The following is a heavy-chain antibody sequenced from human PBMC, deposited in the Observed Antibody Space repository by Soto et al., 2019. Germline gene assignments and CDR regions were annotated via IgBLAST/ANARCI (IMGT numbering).Heavy chain of an antibody. CDR1: GFTFSSYA. V-gene: IGHV3-23*01. D-gene: IGHD2-15*01. Sequence: GGSLRLSCAASGFTFSSYAMSWVRQAPGKGMEWVSAISGSGGSTYYADSVKGRFNISRDNSKNTLYLQMNSLIAEDTAVYYCAKAIVVVVAATDAFDIWGQGTMVTVSS. J-gene: IGHJ3*02. CDR2: ISGSGGST. CDR3: AKAIVVVVAATDAFDI.